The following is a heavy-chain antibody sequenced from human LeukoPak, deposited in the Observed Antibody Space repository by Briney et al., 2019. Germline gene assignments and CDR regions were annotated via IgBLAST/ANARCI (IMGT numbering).Heavy chain of an antibody. CDR3: ARRYFDWLSTGGYAFDI. D-gene: IGHD3-9*01. CDR1: GGSITRSSYH. V-gene: IGHV4-39*01. Sequence: SETLSLTCTVSGGSITRSSYHWGWIRQPPGKGLEWIGSIYYSGSTYYNPSLKSRVTISVDTSKNQFSLKLSSVTAADTAVYYCARRYFDWLSTGGYAFDIWGQGTMVTVSS. CDR2: IYYSGST. J-gene: IGHJ3*02.